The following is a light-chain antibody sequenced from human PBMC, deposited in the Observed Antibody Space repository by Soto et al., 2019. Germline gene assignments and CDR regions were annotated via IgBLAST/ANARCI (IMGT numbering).Light chain of an antibody. J-gene: IGKJ3*01. CDR1: QDIGHS. CDR2: DAY. Sequence: DIKMTQSPSSLSASVGARVTISCQASQDIGHSLNWYQQKPGNAPELLIYDAYNLETGVPSRFRGSGTGTDFTLTNSSRQPEDRATDDWQHDNNLPPTFGPGTNVDSK. CDR3: QHDNNLPPT. V-gene: IGKV1-33*01.